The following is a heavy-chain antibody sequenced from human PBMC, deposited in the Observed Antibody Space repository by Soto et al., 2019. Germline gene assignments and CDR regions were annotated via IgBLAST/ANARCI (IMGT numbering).Heavy chain of an antibody. CDR1: GYTFTSYG. J-gene: IGHJ4*02. D-gene: IGHD3-22*01. CDR3: ARVNPDRTDSSGLQIFSY. CDR2: ISPYNGKT. Sequence: ASVKVSCKASGYTFTSYGISWVRQAPGQGLEWMGWISPYNGKTNYAQKVQGRVTMTTDTSTSTAYMELRSLTSDDTAVYYCARVNPDRTDSSGLQIFSYWGQGSLVTVSS. V-gene: IGHV1-18*01.